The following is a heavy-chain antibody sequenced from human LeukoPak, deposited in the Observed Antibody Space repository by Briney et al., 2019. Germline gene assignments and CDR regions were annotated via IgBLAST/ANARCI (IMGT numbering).Heavy chain of an antibody. CDR2: ISGGGGST. CDR1: GFTFSSYA. D-gene: IGHD6-13*01. V-gene: IGHV3-23*01. CDR3: ARNDRYSSSPRYYFDY. J-gene: IGHJ4*02. Sequence: GGSLRLSCAASGFTFSSYAMSWVRQAPGRGLEWVSTISGGGGSTYFTDSVKGRFTISRDNSKNTLHLQMNSLRAEDTALYYCARNDRYSSSPRYYFDYWGQGTLVTVSS.